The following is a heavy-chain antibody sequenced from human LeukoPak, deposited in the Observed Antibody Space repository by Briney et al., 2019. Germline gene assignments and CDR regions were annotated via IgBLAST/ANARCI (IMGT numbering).Heavy chain of an antibody. CDR1: GFTFSSYS. Sequence: GGSLRLSCAASGFTFSSYSMNWVRQAPGKGLEWVSSISSSSSYIYYADSVKGRFTISRDNAKNSLYLQMNSLRAEDTAVYYCARDGGDSSGNDAFDIWGQGTMVTVSS. J-gene: IGHJ3*02. CDR2: ISSSSSYI. CDR3: ARDGGDSSGNDAFDI. D-gene: IGHD3-22*01. V-gene: IGHV3-21*01.